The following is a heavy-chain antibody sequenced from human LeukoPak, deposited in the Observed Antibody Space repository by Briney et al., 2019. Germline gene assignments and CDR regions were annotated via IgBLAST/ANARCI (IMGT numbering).Heavy chain of an antibody. CDR2: IYYSGST. D-gene: IGHD2-8*02. J-gene: IGHJ5*02. Sequence: SETLSLTCTVSGGSISSYYWSWIRQPPGKGLEWIGYIYYSGSTNYNPSLKSRVTISVDTFKNQFSLKLSSVTAADTAVYYCARYGWLDVWFDPWGQGTLVTVSS. CDR3: ARYGWLDVWFDP. CDR1: GGSISSYY. V-gene: IGHV4-59*01.